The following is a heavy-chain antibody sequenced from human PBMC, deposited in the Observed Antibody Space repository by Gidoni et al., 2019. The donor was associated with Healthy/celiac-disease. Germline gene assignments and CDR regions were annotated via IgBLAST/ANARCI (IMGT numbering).Heavy chain of an antibody. CDR1: GVTFSNAW. Sequence: EVQLVESGGGRVKPGGSLRLSCAASGVTFSNAWMSWVRQAPGKGLEWVGRIKSKTDGGTTDYAAPVKGRFTISRDDSKNTLYLQMNSLKTEDTAVYYCTTGGYSYGSYFDYWGQGTLVTVSS. D-gene: IGHD5-18*01. V-gene: IGHV3-15*01. CDR2: IKSKTDGGTT. J-gene: IGHJ4*02. CDR3: TTGGYSYGSYFDY.